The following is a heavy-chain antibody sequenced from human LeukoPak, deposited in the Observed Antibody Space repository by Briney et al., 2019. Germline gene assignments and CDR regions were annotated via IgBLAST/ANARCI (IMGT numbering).Heavy chain of an antibody. V-gene: IGHV3-20*04. D-gene: IGHD3-10*01. CDR2: INWNGGST. Sequence: PGGSLRLSCAASGFTFDDYGMSWVRQAPGKGLEWVSGINWNGGSTGYADSVKGRFTISRDNAKNSLYLQMNSLRAEDTALYYCARTRLWFGVLSHFDYWGQGTLVTVSS. J-gene: IGHJ4*02. CDR3: ARTRLWFGVLSHFDY. CDR1: GFTFDDYG.